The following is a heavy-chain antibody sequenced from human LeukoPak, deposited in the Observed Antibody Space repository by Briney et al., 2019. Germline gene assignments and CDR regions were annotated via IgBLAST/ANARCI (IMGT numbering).Heavy chain of an antibody. V-gene: IGHV4-31*03. D-gene: IGHD3-22*01. CDR3: ARGGDGFYDSSGYYYT. Sequence: SQTLSLTCTVSGGSISSGGYYWSWIRQHPGKGLEWIGYIYYSGSTYYNPSLKSRVTISVDTSKNQFSLKLGSVTAADTAVYYCARGGDGFYDSSGYYYTWGQGTLVTVPS. CDR2: IYYSGST. J-gene: IGHJ4*02. CDR1: GGSISSGGYY.